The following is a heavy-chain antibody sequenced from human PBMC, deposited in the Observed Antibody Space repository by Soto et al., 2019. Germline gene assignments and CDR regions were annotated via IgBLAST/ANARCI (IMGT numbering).Heavy chain of an antibody. CDR3: ARAPQVAVAGTVDL. CDR2: ISAYNGNT. Sequence: ASLKVSCKASGYTFTTYGISWVRQAPGQGLEWMGWISAYNGNTNYAQRLQGRVTLTTDISTSTAYMELRSLRSDDTAVYYCARAPQVAVAGTVDLWGQGTLVTVSS. CDR1: GYTFTTYG. D-gene: IGHD6-19*01. J-gene: IGHJ5*02. V-gene: IGHV1-18*01.